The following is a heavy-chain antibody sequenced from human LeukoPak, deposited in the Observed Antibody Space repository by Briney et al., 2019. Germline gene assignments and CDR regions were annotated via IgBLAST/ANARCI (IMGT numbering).Heavy chain of an antibody. V-gene: IGHV4-39*01. J-gene: IGHJ3*02. CDR3: ARGPYSYDSSGAFDI. Sequence: SETLSLTCTVSSGSISSSSYYWGWIRQPPGKGLKWIGSIYYSGSTYYNPSLKSRVTISVDTSKNQFSLKLNSVTAADTAVYFCARGPYSYDSSGAFDIWGQGTMVTVSS. D-gene: IGHD3-22*01. CDR2: IYYSGST. CDR1: SGSISSSSYY.